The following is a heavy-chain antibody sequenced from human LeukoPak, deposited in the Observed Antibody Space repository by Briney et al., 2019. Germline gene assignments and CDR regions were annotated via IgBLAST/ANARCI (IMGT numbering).Heavy chain of an antibody. Sequence: SETLSLTCTVSGVSISRYYWSWIRQPPGKELEWIGYIYYSGSTNYNPSLKSRVTISVGTSKNQFSLKLSSVTAADTAVYYCARGGFWGNYYYMDVWGKGTTVTVSS. CDR2: IYYSGST. J-gene: IGHJ6*03. CDR3: ARGGFWGNYYYMDV. D-gene: IGHD7-27*01. CDR1: GVSISRYY. V-gene: IGHV4-59*12.